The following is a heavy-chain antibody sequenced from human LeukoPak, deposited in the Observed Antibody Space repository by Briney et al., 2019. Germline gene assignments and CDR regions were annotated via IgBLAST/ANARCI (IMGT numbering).Heavy chain of an antibody. Sequence: ASVNVSFMASVYTFARYYMHWVRPAPGQAREWMGWINPNSGGKNSAQKFQGRVTVTRDASISRVYMALSGLRSGDAGVYLCERAGGWWALRVLWGQGTLVTVSS. V-gene: IGHV1-2*02. CDR3: ERAGGWWALRVL. CDR2: INPNSGGK. D-gene: IGHD2-15*01. J-gene: IGHJ4*02. CDR1: VYTFARYY.